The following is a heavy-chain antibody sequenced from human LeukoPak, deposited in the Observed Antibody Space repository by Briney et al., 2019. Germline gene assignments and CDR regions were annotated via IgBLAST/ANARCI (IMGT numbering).Heavy chain of an antibody. V-gene: IGHV3-15*01. CDR3: TKFDYAAFEY. CDR1: GFTFSNAW. D-gene: IGHD4-17*01. J-gene: IGHJ4*02. Sequence: GGSLRLSCVASGFTFSNAWMSWVRQAPGKGLEWVGRIKSKTNGGTTDYAAPVKGRFTISRDDSKNTLYLQMNSLKPEDTAVYYCTKFDYAAFEYWGQGALVTVSS. CDR2: IKSKTNGGTT.